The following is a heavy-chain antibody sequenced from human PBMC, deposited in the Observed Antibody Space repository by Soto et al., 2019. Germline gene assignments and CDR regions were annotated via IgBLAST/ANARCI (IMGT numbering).Heavy chain of an antibody. J-gene: IGHJ5*02. D-gene: IGHD3-3*01. Sequence: EVQVVESGGGLVQPGGSLRVSCATSRFTFSSNSMKWVRQARGKGLEWISYISSSSSTIYADSVKGRFTISRDNAKNSMYLQMNSLRDEDMAVYYCARVIWRGHLTSDLWRQGTLVTVSS. CDR2: ISSSSSTI. V-gene: IGHV3-48*02. CDR3: ARVIWRGHLTSDL. CDR1: RFTFSSNS.